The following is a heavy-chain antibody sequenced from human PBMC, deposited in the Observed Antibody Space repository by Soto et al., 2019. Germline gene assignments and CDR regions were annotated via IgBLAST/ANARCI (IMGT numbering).Heavy chain of an antibody. CDR2: VHPNSGGT. CDR1: GYTFSVYH. CDR3: AKEIQRGMDV. Sequence: ASVKVSCKASGYTFSVYHMHWVRQAPGQGLEWMGWVHPNSGGTNYAQSFEGRVTMTRDTSINTAYMELSRLTSDDTAVYYCAKEIQRGMDVWGEGNTVTGSS. D-gene: IGHD1-1*01. V-gene: IGHV1-2*02. J-gene: IGHJ6*03.